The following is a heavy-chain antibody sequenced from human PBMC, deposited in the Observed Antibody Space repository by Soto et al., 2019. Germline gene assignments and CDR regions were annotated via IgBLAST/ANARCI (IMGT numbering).Heavy chain of an antibody. CDR3: AKDRNGVTAIHDDGYYFDY. J-gene: IGHJ4*02. CDR2: ISWDGGST. Sequence: EVQLVESGGVVVQPGGSLRLSCAASGFTFDDYTMHWVRQAPGKGLEWVSLISWDGGSTYYADSVKGRFTISRDNSKNSLYLQMNSLRTDDTALYYCAKDRNGVTAIHDDGYYFDYWGQGTLVTVSS. V-gene: IGHV3-43*01. CDR1: GFTFDDYT. D-gene: IGHD2-21*02.